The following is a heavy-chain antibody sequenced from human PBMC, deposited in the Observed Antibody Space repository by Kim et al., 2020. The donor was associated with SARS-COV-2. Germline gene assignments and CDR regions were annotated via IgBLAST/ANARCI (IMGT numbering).Heavy chain of an antibody. D-gene: IGHD3-10*01. Sequence: SETLSLTCTVSGGSISSSSYYWGWIRQPPGKGLEWIVSIYYSGSTYYNPSLKSRVTISVDTSKNQFSLKLSSVTAADTAVYYCAREVVLLWFGEVDYWGQGTLVTVSS. V-gene: IGHV4-39*02. CDR2: IYYSGST. CDR3: AREVVLLWFGEVDY. CDR1: GGSISSSSYY. J-gene: IGHJ4*02.